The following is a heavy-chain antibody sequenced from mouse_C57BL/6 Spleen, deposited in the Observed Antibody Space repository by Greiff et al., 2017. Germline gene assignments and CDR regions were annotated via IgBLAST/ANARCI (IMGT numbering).Heavy chain of an antibody. CDR3: ARRGFDY. CDR2: INPSTGGT. Sequence: EVQGVESGPELVKPGASVKISCKASGYSFTGYYMNWVKQSPEKSLEWIGEINPSTGGTTYNQKFKAKATLTVDKSSSTAYMQLKSLTSEDAAVYYCARRGFDYWGQGTTLTVSS. J-gene: IGHJ2*01. V-gene: IGHV1-42*01. CDR1: GYSFTGYY.